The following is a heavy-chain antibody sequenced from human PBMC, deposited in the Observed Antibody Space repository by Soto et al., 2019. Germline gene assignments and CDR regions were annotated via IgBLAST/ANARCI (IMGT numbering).Heavy chain of an antibody. V-gene: IGHV1-8*01. CDR1: GYTFTSYD. CDR2: MNPNSGNT. J-gene: IGHJ4*01. CDR3: TTDSYSSITIVRFDY. Sequence: GASVKVSCKDSGYTFTSYDINWVRQATGQGLEWMGWMNPNSGNTGYAQKFQGRVTMTRNTSISTAYMELSSLRSEDTAVYYCTTDSYSSITIVRFDYWGHGTLVTVSS. D-gene: IGHD2-2*01.